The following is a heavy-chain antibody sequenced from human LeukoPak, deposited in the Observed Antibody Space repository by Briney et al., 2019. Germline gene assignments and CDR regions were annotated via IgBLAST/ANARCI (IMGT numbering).Heavy chain of an antibody. Sequence: GGSLRLSCAASGFTFTSYAMRWVRQAPGKGLEWVSSITGSGGSTFYAASVKGRFTISRDNSKNTLSLQMSSLGAEDTAIYYCAKLWGSGSRYYYDYWGQGTLVTVSS. CDR1: GFTFTSYA. CDR3: AKLWGSGSRYYYDY. CDR2: ITGSGGST. J-gene: IGHJ4*02. V-gene: IGHV3-23*01. D-gene: IGHD3-10*01.